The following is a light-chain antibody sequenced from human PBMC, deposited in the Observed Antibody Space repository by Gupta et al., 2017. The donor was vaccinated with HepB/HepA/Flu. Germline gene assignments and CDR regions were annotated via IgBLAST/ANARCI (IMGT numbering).Light chain of an antibody. Sequence: QSVLTQPPSVSGAPGQRVTISCTGSSSNIGAGYHVHWYQQVPGTAPKLLIYGNTNRPSGVPDRFSGSKSGTSGSLAITGLQAEDEADYYCQSFDNSRRGWVFGGGTKLTVL. J-gene: IGLJ3*02. CDR3: QSFDNSRRGWV. V-gene: IGLV1-40*01. CDR2: GNT. CDR1: SSNIGAGYH.